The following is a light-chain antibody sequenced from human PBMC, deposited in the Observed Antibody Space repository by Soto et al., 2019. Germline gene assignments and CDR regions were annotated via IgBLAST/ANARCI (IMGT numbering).Light chain of an antibody. J-gene: IGLJ2*01. Sequence: QSALTQPASVSGSPGHSITISCTGTSSDVGGYNYVSWYQQHPGKAPKLMIYDVSNRPSGVSNRFSGSKSGNTASLTISGLQAEDEADYYCSSYTSSSTQVVFGGGTKLTVL. CDR3: SSYTSSSTQVV. CDR1: SSDVGGYNY. CDR2: DVS. V-gene: IGLV2-14*01.